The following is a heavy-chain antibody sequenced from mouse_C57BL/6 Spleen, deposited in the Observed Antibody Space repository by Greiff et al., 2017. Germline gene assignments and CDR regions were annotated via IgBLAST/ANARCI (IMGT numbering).Heavy chain of an antibody. CDR1: GFTFSSYA. J-gene: IGHJ4*01. Sequence: DVMLVESGGGLVKPGGSLKLSCAASGFTFSSYAMSWVRQTPEKRLEWVATLSDGGSYTYYPDNVKGRLTISRDNAKNNLYLQMSHLKSEDTALYYCARGPLITSPYYYAMDYWGQGTTVTVSS. CDR3: ARGPLITSPYYYAMDY. CDR2: LSDGGSYT. D-gene: IGHD1-1*01. V-gene: IGHV5-4*03.